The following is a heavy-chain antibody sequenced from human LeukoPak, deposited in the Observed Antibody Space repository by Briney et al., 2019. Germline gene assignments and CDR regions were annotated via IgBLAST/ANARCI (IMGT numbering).Heavy chain of an antibody. CDR3: VRDHRRHFDWLSYFQH. J-gene: IGHJ1*01. CDR2: ISNSGSYT. D-gene: IGHD3-9*01. CDR1: GFTFSSYA. Sequence: GGSLRLSCAASGFTFSSYAMNWVRQAPGKGLEWVSSISNSGSYTYYVDSVKGRFFISRDNAKNSTFLQMNSLRAEDTAVYYCVRDHRRHFDWLSYFQHWGQGTLVAVSA. V-gene: IGHV3-21*01.